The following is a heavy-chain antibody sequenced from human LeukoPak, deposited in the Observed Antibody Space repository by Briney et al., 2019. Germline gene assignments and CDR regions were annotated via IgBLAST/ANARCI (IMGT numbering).Heavy chain of an antibody. CDR1: GGTFRSYA. J-gene: IGHJ4*02. CDR2: IIPIFGTA. CDR3: ARYCSGGSCPFDY. Sequence: SVKVSCKASGGTFRSYAISWVRQAPGQGLEWMGGIIPIFGTANYAQKFQGRVTITADESTSTAYMELSSLRSEDTAVYYCARYCSGGSCPFDYWGQGTLVTVSS. D-gene: IGHD2-15*01. V-gene: IGHV1-69*13.